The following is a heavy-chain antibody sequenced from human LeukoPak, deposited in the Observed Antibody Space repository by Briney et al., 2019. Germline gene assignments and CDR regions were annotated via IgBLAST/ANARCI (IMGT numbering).Heavy chain of an antibody. D-gene: IGHD6-13*01. CDR2: IYHSGST. Sequence: SETLSLTCTVSGGSISSGGYYWSWIRQPPGKGLEWIGYIYHSGSTYYNPSLKSRVTISVDRSKNQFSLKLSSVTAADTAVYYCARDGGKYSSRGSYWGQGTLVTVSS. V-gene: IGHV4-30-2*01. CDR3: ARDGGKYSSRGSY. J-gene: IGHJ4*02. CDR1: GGSISSGGYY.